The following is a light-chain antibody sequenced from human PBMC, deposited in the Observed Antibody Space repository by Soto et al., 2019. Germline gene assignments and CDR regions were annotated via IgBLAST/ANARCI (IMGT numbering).Light chain of an antibody. CDR1: QSVASTY. V-gene: IGKV3-15*01. CDR3: QQRSNWPPT. J-gene: IGKJ4*01. Sequence: IVLTQSPATLSVSPGERVTLSCRASQSVASTYLAWYQQRPGQAPRLLISGASTRATGVPARFSGSGSGTEFTLTISSLQSEDFAVYYCQQRSNWPPTFGGGTKVEIK. CDR2: GAS.